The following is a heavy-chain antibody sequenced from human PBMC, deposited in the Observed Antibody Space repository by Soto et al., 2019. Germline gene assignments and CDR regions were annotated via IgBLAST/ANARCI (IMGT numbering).Heavy chain of an antibody. D-gene: IGHD3-9*01. CDR2: VSSSGNT. Sequence: QVQLQESGPGLVKPSETLSLTCTVSGDSLGNYYWFWIRQPVRKGLEWIGRVSSSGNTNANPTLNSRATMSIDTSKNQFSLRLRSVTAADTAVYYCARADYEILTGSYAMDVWGQGTTVTVSS. CDR1: GDSLGNYY. J-gene: IGHJ6*02. V-gene: IGHV4-4*07. CDR3: ARADYEILTGSYAMDV.